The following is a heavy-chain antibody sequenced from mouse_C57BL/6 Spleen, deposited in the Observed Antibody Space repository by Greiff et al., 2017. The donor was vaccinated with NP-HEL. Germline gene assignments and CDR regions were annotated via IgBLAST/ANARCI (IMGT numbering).Heavy chain of an antibody. CDR1: GFTFSSYA. D-gene: IGHD4-1*01. Sequence: EVMLVESGGGLVKPGGSLKLSCAASGFTFSSYAMSWVRQTPEKRLEWVATISDGGSYTYYPDNVKGRFTISRDNAKNNLYLQMSHLKSEDTAMYYCARDGNWSFDYWGQGTTLTVSS. CDR2: ISDGGSYT. V-gene: IGHV5-4*01. CDR3: ARDGNWSFDY. J-gene: IGHJ2*01.